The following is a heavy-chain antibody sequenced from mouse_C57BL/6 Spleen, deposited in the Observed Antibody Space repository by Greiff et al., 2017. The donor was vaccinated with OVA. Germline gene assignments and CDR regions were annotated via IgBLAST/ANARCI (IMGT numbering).Heavy chain of an antibody. CDR1: GYTFTSYW. Sequence: QVQLQQPGTELVKPGASVKLSCKASGYTFTSYWMHWVKQRPGQGLEWIGNINPSNGGTNYNEKFKSKATLTVDKSSSTAYMQLSSLTSEDSAVYYCARGTTMVTTDWYFDVWGTGTTVTVSS. CDR2: INPSNGGT. D-gene: IGHD2-2*01. V-gene: IGHV1-53*01. CDR3: ARGTTMVTTDWYFDV. J-gene: IGHJ1*03.